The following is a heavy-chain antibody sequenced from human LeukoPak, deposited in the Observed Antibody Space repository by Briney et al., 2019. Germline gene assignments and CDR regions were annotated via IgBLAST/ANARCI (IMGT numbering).Heavy chain of an antibody. D-gene: IGHD3-22*01. Sequence: GGSLRPSCAASGFTVSSNYMSWVRQAPGRGLEWVSVIYSDGTTYYADSVKGRFTISRDNAKNSLYLQMNSLRAEDTAVYYCARANYYDISGYDYWGQGTLVTVSS. J-gene: IGHJ4*02. CDR2: IYSDGTT. V-gene: IGHV3-66*01. CDR1: GFTVSSNY. CDR3: ARANYYDISGYDY.